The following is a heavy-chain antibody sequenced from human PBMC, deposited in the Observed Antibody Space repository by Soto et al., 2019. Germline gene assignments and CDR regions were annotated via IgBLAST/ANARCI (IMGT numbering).Heavy chain of an antibody. CDR2: ISSSSSYI. Sequence: EVQLVESGGGLVKPGGSLRLSCAASGFTFSSYSMNWVRQAPGKGLEWVSSISSSSSYIYYADSVKGRFTISRDNAKNSLYLQMNSLRAEDTAVYYCARAASSYYYDSSGYYYGVWGQGTLVTVSS. J-gene: IGHJ4*02. V-gene: IGHV3-21*01. D-gene: IGHD3-22*01. CDR1: GFTFSSYS. CDR3: ARAASSYYYDSSGYYYGV.